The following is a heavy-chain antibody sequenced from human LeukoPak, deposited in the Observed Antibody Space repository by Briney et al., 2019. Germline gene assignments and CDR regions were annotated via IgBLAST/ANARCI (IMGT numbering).Heavy chain of an antibody. D-gene: IGHD5-24*01. J-gene: IGHJ4*02. Sequence: ASVKVSCKASGYTFTGYYMHWVRQAPGQGVEWMGWINPNSGGTNYAQKFQGRVTMTRDTSISTAYMELSRLRSDDTAVYYCARAGYNVMGYFDYWGQGTLVTVSS. CDR3: ARAGYNVMGYFDY. CDR1: GYTFTGYY. CDR2: INPNSGGT. V-gene: IGHV1-2*02.